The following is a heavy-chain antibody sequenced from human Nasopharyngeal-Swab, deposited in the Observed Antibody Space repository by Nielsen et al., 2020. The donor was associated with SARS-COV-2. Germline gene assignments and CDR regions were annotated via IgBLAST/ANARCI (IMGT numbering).Heavy chain of an antibody. Sequence: SETLSLTCTVSGDSITGDHYWSWICQSPGKGLEWIGLIYSSESTQYNPSLKSRVTISVDTSKNQFSLKLTSVTAADTAVYYCARGSSGYYYPSFDYWGQGTLATVSS. CDR1: GDSITGDHY. J-gene: IGHJ4*02. CDR3: ARGSSGYYYPSFDY. V-gene: IGHV4-30-4*01. CDR2: IYSSEST. D-gene: IGHD3-22*01.